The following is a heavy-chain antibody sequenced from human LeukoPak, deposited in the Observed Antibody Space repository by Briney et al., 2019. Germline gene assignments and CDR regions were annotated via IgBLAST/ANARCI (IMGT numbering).Heavy chain of an antibody. CDR1: GFTFSSYG. D-gene: IGHD5-24*01. J-gene: IGHJ6*03. CDR2: ISYDGSNK. V-gene: IGHV3-30*03. Sequence: GGSLRLSCAASGFTFSSYGMHWVRQAPGKGLEWVAVISYDGSNKYYADSVKGRFTISRDNSKNTLYLQMNSLRAEDTAVYYCVREGVEMATIPYYYYYYYMDVWGKGTTVTVSS. CDR3: VREGVEMATIPYYYYYYYMDV.